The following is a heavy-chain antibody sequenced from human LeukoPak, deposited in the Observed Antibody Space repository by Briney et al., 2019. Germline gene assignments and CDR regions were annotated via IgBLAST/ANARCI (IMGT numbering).Heavy chain of an antibody. CDR1: GFTFSDQN. J-gene: IGHJ4*02. Sequence: GGSLRLSCAASGFTFSDQNMNWVRQAPGKGLEWLSYISNTGTITHYADSVKGRFTISRDNAKNSLYLQMSTLRDEDTAVYYCARGAGSSWFYFWGQGTLVTVSS. CDR2: ISNTGTIT. CDR3: ARGAGSSWFYF. V-gene: IGHV3-48*02. D-gene: IGHD6-13*01.